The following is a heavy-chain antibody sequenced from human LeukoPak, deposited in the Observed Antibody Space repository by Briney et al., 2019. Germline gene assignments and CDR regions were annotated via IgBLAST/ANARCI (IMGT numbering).Heavy chain of an antibody. V-gene: IGHV3-53*01. Sequence: GGSLRLSCAASGFTVSSNYMSWVRQAPGKGLEWVSVIYSGRSTYYADSVKGRFTISRDNSKNTLYLQMNSLRAEDTAVYYCARAQWGVYFDYWGQGTLVTVSS. J-gene: IGHJ4*02. CDR1: GFTVSSNY. D-gene: IGHD2-8*01. CDR3: ARAQWGVYFDY. CDR2: IYSGRST.